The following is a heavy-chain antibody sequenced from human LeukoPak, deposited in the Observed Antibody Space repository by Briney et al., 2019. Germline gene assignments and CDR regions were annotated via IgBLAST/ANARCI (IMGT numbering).Heavy chain of an antibody. Sequence: GGSLRLSCAASGFTFSDYYMSWIRQAPGKGLEWVSYISSSGSTIYYSDSVKGRFTISRDNAKNSLYLQMNSLRAEGTAVYYCARDEILANYYDSSGYQGPHDSFDIGGQGTIVTVSS. CDR3: ARDEILANYYDSSGYQGPHDSFDI. CDR2: ISSSGSTI. J-gene: IGHJ3*02. CDR1: GFTFSDYY. V-gene: IGHV3-11*04. D-gene: IGHD3-22*01.